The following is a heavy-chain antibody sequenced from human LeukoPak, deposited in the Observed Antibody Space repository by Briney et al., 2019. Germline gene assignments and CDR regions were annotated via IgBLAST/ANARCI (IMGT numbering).Heavy chain of an antibody. D-gene: IGHD3-3*01. V-gene: IGHV3-23*01. CDR1: GFTFSSYA. Sequence: GGSLRLSCAASGFTFSSYAMSWVRQTPGRGLEWVSAISGSGGSTYYADSVKGRFTISRDNSKNTLYLQMNSLRAEDTAVYYCAKVGQYDFWSGYYFFDYWGQGTLVTVSS. CDR2: ISGSGGST. CDR3: AKVGQYDFWSGYYFFDY. J-gene: IGHJ4*02.